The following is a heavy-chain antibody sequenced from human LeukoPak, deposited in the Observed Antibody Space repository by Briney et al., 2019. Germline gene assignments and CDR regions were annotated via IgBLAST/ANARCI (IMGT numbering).Heavy chain of an antibody. CDR2: IYSDGST. CDR1: GFTVSSNY. J-gene: IGHJ4*02. D-gene: IGHD3-22*01. Sequence: GGSLRLSCAASGFTVSSNYMTWVRQAPGKGLEWLSVIYSDGSTYYADSVKGRFIISRDNSKNTLYLQMNSLRAEDTAVYYCARIPIVLITSGGYWGQGTLVTVPS. CDR3: ARIPIVLITSGGY. V-gene: IGHV3-53*01.